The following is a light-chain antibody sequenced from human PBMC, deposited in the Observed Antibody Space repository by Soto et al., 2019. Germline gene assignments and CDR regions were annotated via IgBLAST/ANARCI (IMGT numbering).Light chain of an antibody. Sequence: EIVMTQSPATLSLSPGERATLSCRASQSVSSYLAWYQQKPGQAPRLLIYDASNRATGTPARFSGSGSGTDFTLNISSLEPEDFAVYYCQQRSNWPPITFGQGTRLEIK. CDR1: QSVSSY. CDR2: DAS. V-gene: IGKV3-11*01. CDR3: QQRSNWPPIT. J-gene: IGKJ5*01.